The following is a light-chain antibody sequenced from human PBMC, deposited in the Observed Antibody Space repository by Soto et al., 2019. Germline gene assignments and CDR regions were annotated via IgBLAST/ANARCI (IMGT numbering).Light chain of an antibody. J-gene: IGKJ1*01. V-gene: IGKV4-1*01. Sequence: DIVMTQSPDSLAVSLGERATINCKSSQSVFYSSNNKNYLTWYQQKAGQPPKLLIYWASTRESGVPDRFSGSGSGTDFTLTISSLQAEDVALYYCQQYYSAPWTFGQGTKVDIK. CDR3: QQYYSAPWT. CDR2: WAS. CDR1: QSVFYSSNNKNY.